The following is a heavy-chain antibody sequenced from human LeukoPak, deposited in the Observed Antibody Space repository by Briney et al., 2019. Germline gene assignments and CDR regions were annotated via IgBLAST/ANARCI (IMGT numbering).Heavy chain of an antibody. J-gene: IGHJ4*02. V-gene: IGHV3-30*02. Sequence: GGSLRLSCAASGFTFSSYGVHWVRQAPGKGLEWVAFIRYDGSNKYYADSVKGRFTISRDNSKNTLYLQMNSLRAEDTAVYYCAKDQSPYCGGDCYSPFDYWGQGTLVTVSS. CDR1: GFTFSSYG. CDR3: AKDQSPYCGGDCYSPFDY. D-gene: IGHD2-21*01. CDR2: IRYDGSNK.